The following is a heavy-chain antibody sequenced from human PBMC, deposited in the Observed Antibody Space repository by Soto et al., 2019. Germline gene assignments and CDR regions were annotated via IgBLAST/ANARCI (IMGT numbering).Heavy chain of an antibody. Sequence: ASVKVSCKASGYTLSTYGISWVRQAPGQGLEWMGWISAYNHYTNYAQKFRDRVTMTTDTSTNTAYMELRSLTSGDTAMYFCARVGPSREVPYPFEYWGQGTLVTVSS. J-gene: IGHJ4*02. CDR1: GYTLSTYG. CDR2: ISAYNHYT. D-gene: IGHD1-26*01. V-gene: IGHV1-18*01. CDR3: ARVGPSREVPYPFEY.